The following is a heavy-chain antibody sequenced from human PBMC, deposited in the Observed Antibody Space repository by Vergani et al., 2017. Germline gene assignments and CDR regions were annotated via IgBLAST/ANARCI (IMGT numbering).Heavy chain of an antibody. CDR3: ARDRIAAAPGGKGMDV. D-gene: IGHD6-13*01. V-gene: IGHV5-51*01. J-gene: IGHJ6*02. Sequence: EVQLVQSGAEVKKPGESLKISCKGSGYSFTSYWIGWVRQMPGKGLEWMGILYPGDSDTRYSPSFQGQVTISADKSISTAYLQWSSRKASDTAMYYCARDRIAAAPGGKGMDVWGQGTTVTVSS. CDR1: GYSFTSYW. CDR2: LYPGDSDT.